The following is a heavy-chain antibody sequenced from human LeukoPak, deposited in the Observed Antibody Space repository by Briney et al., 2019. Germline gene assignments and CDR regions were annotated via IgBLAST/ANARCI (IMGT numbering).Heavy chain of an antibody. CDR3: ARAVGITIFGVVIPNWFDP. CDR2: INPDSGGT. Sequence: ASMKVSCKASGYTFTAYYLHWVRQAPGQGLEWMGWINPDSGGTNSAQKFQGRVTMTRDTSISTAYMELSRLRSDDTAVYYCARAVGITIFGVVIPNWFDPWGQGTLVTVSS. D-gene: IGHD3-3*01. J-gene: IGHJ5*02. CDR1: GYTFTAYY. V-gene: IGHV1-2*02.